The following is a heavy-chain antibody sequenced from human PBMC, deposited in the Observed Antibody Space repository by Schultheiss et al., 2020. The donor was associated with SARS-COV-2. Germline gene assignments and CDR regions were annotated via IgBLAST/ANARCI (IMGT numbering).Heavy chain of an antibody. D-gene: IGHD2-2*01. V-gene: IGHV1-18*01. CDR2: IIPILGIA. J-gene: IGHJ6*02. CDR3: ARVPVGYCSSTSCFIDYYYGMDV. CDR1: GHTFATFD. Sequence: ASVKVSCKPSGHTFATFDFTWVRQAPGQGLEWMGRIIPILGIANYAHKLQGRVTMTTDTSTSTAYMELSSLRSDDTAVYYCARVPVGYCSSTSCFIDYYYGMDVWGQGTTVTVSS.